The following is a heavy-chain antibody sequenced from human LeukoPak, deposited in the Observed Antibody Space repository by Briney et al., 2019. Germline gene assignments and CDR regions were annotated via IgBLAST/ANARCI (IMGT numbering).Heavy chain of an antibody. D-gene: IGHD2-2*01. J-gene: IGHJ3*02. V-gene: IGHV3-23*01. CDR3: AKWRHMDCSSTSCYLYGAFDI. Sequence: GGSLRLSCAASGFTFSSYAMSWVRQAPGKGLEWVSAISGSGGSTYYADSVKGRFTVSRDNSKNTLYLQMNSLRAEDTAVYYCAKWRHMDCSSTSCYLYGAFDIWGQGTMVTVSS. CDR2: ISGSGGST. CDR1: GFTFSSYA.